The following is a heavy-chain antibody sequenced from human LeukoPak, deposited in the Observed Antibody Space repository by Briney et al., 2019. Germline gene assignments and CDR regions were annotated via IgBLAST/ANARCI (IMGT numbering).Heavy chain of an antibody. CDR1: GFTFSSYE. J-gene: IGHJ4*02. D-gene: IGHD6-19*01. CDR3: AREIVSAVADFDC. V-gene: IGHV3-48*03. Sequence: GGSLRLSCAASGFTFSSYEMNWVRQAPGKGLEWVSYIASSDSTRTYADSVRGRFTISRDNAKNSLYLKMNSLRAEDTAVYYCAREIVSAVADFDCWGQGTPVTVSS. CDR2: IASSDSTR.